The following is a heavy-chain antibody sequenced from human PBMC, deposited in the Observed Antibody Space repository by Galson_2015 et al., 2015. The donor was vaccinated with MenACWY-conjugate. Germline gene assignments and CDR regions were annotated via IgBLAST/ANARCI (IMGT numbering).Heavy chain of an antibody. CDR1: DYPFTSYG. CDR3: ARDDRHNRRWSPFLDY. CDR2: ISSYNGNT. D-gene: IGHD2-15*01. V-gene: IGHV1-18*01. J-gene: IGHJ4*02. Sequence: QSGAEVTKPGESLKISCKASDYPFTSYGVSWVRQAPGQGLQWMGWISSYNGNTNYAQKFQGRVTMTTDTSTSTAYMELRSLRSDDTAVYYCARDDRHNRRWSPFLDYWGQGTLVTVSS.